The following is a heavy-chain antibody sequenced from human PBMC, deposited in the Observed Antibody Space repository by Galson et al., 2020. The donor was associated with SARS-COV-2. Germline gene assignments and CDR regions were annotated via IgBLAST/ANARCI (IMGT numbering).Heavy chain of an antibody. J-gene: IGHJ6*03. CDR2: ISYDGSNK. V-gene: IGHV3-30*04. CDR3: ARTQYSSSFIPILYMDV. D-gene: IGHD6-6*01. Sequence: QLGESLKISCAASGFTFSSYAMHWVRQAPGKGLEWVAVISYDGSNKYYADSVKGRFTISRDNSKNTLYLQMNSLRAEDTAVYYCARTQYSSSFIPILYMDVWGKGTTVTVAS. CDR1: GFTFSSYA.